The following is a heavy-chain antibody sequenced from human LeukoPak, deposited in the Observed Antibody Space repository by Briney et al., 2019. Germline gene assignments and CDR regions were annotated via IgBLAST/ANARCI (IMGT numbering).Heavy chain of an antibody. D-gene: IGHD3-10*01. Sequence: GGSLRLSCAASGFTFSSCAMSWVRQAPGKGLEWVSAISGSGGSTYYADSVKGRFTISRDNSKNTLYLQMNSLRAEDTAVYYCAKRRSNRLLWFGENTFDYWGQGTLVAVSS. CDR2: ISGSGGST. CDR1: GFTFSSCA. CDR3: AKRRSNRLLWFGENTFDY. J-gene: IGHJ4*02. V-gene: IGHV3-23*01.